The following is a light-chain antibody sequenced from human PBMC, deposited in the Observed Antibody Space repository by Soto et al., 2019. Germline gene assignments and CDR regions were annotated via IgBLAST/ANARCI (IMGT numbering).Light chain of an antibody. CDR3: SSYTSSSLL. CDR1: SSDVGGYNY. Sequence: QSALTQPASVSGSPGQSITISCTGTSSDVGGYNYVSWYQQHPGKAPKLMIYEVSHRPSGVSNRFSGSKSGNTASLTISGLQAEDEADYYCSSYTSSSLLFGGGTKLTVL. CDR2: EVS. V-gene: IGLV2-14*01. J-gene: IGLJ2*01.